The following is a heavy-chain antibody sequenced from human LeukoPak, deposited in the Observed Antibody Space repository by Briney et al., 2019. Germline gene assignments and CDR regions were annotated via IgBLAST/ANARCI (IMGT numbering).Heavy chain of an antibody. CDR1: GYTFTSYY. Sequence: ASVTVSCKASGYTFTSYYMHWVRQAPGQGLEWMGIINPSGGSTSYAQKFQGRVTMTRDTSISTAYMELSRLRSDDTAVYYCASQYCSGGSCYDYYGMDVWGRGTTVTVSS. CDR2: INPSGGST. D-gene: IGHD2-15*01. V-gene: IGHV1-46*01. CDR3: ASQYCSGGSCYDYYGMDV. J-gene: IGHJ6*02.